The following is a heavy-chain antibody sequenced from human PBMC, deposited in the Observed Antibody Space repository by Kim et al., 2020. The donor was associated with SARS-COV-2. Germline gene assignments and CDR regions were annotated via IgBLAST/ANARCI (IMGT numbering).Heavy chain of an antibody. CDR2: INPNSGGT. J-gene: IGHJ4*02. CDR1: GYTFTGYY. V-gene: IGHV1-2*02. Sequence: ASVKVSCKASGYTFTGYYMHWVRQAPGQGLEWMGWINPNSGGTNYAQKFQGRVTMTRDTSISTAYMELSRLRSDDTAVYYCARDSSVTTAPIFDYWGQGTLVTVSS. D-gene: IGHD4-17*01. CDR3: ARDSSVTTAPIFDY.